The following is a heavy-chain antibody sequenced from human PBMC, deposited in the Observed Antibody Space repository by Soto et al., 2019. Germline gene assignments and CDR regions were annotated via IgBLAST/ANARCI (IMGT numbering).Heavy chain of an antibody. D-gene: IGHD2-15*01. CDR3: AISYYCSGGSGYWYCDY. CDR1: GFTFSSYA. J-gene: IGHJ4*02. CDR2: ISGSGGST. V-gene: IGHV3-23*01. Sequence: GGSLRLSCAASGFTFSSYAMSWVRQAPGKGLEWVSAISGSGGSTYYADSVKGRFTISRDNSKNTLYLQMNSLRAEDTAVYYCAISYYCSGGSGYWYCDYWGQGTLVTVAS.